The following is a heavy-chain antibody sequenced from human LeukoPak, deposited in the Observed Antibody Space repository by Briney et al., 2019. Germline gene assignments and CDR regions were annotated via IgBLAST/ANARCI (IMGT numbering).Heavy chain of an antibody. CDR2: ISSSGRSI. D-gene: IGHD6-19*01. CDR1: GFTFSSYE. Sequence: SGGSLRLSCAASGFTFSSYEMNWVRQAPGKGLEWVSYISSSGRSIYYADSVKGRFTISRDNAKNSLYLQMNSLRAEDTAVYYCARDDSAWYAYWGPGTLATVSS. V-gene: IGHV3-48*03. CDR3: ARDDSAWYAY. J-gene: IGHJ4*02.